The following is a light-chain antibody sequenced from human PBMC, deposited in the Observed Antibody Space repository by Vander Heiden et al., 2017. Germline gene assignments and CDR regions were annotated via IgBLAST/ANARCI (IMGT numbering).Light chain of an antibody. V-gene: IGLV3-1*01. Sequence: SYELTQPPSVSVSPGQTASITCSGDTLGDKYACWYQQKPGQSLVLVIYKESKRAAGIPERFSGSNSGNTATLTISGTQARDEDDYDCQAGDSSTVVFGGGTKLTVL. CDR2: KES. CDR3: QAGDSSTVV. J-gene: IGLJ2*01. CDR1: TLGDKY.